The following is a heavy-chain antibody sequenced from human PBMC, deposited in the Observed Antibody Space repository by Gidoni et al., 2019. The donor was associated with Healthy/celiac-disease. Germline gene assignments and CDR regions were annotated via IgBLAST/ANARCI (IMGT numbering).Heavy chain of an antibody. Sequence: EVQLLESGGGLVQPGGSLRISCAASGCTFSTYAMTWVRRAPGRGLEWVSAISGSGGSTYYADSVKGRFTISRDTSKNTLYLQMNSLRAEDTAIYYCAKWGYSKIAAAALDYWGQGTLVTVSS. V-gene: IGHV3-23*01. D-gene: IGHD6-13*01. J-gene: IGHJ4*02. CDR2: ISGSGGST. CDR1: GCTFSTYA. CDR3: AKWGYSKIAAAALDY.